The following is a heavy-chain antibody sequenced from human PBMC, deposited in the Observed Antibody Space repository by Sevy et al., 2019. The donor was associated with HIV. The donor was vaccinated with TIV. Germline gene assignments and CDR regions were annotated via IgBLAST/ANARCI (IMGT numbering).Heavy chain of an antibody. CDR2: FVPEDGET. Sequence: ASVKVSCKVSGNTLTEVSMHWVRQAPGKGLEWMAGFVPEDGETIYAQKFEGRVTLTEDTSTDTSYMELSSLRSEDTAVYYCASSRDYYDNSGPNFDYWGQGILVTVSS. D-gene: IGHD3-22*01. CDR1: GNTLTEVS. J-gene: IGHJ4*02. CDR3: ASSRDYYDNSGPNFDY. V-gene: IGHV1-24*01.